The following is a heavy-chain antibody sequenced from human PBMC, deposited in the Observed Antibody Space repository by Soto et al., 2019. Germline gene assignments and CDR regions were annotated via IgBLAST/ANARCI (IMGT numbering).Heavy chain of an antibody. CDR3: ARGFNIPAAGTIPYYYYHGMDV. Sequence: SETLSLTCAVYGGSFSGYYWSWIRQPPGKGLEWIGEINHSGSTNYNPSLKSRVTISVDTSKNQFSLKLSSVTAADTAVYYCARGFNIPAAGTIPYYYYHGMDVWGQGTTVTVSS. CDR1: GGSFSGYY. V-gene: IGHV4-34*01. CDR2: INHSGST. J-gene: IGHJ6*02. D-gene: IGHD6-13*01.